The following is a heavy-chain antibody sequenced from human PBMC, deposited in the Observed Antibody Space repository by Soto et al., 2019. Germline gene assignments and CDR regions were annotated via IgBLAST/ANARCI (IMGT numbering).Heavy chain of an antibody. D-gene: IGHD4-17*01. J-gene: IGHJ4*02. Sequence: QVQLAESGGGVVQPGRSLRLSCVGSGFRFSDYGMHWVSQAPGKGLEWVAMMSFDGTYKYYADAVKGRFIISRDNSKNTLYLQMNILRAEDTAVYYCAKDRRDGEYNSVYDFWGQGTLVTVSS. CDR3: AKDRRDGEYNSVYDF. CDR2: MSFDGTYK. V-gene: IGHV3-30*18. CDR1: GFRFSDYG.